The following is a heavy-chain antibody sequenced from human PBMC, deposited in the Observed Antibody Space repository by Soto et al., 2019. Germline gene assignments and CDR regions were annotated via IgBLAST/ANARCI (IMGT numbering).Heavy chain of an antibody. CDR2: VSSTGST. D-gene: IGHD3-10*01. Sequence: SETLSLTCTVSGASITQYYWNWIRQSPGKGLEWIVSVSSTGSTVFNPSLTSRVTVSLDTSKNQFSLTLNSVTAADTAVYYCAREPRLLKQFGELHDWGRGTLVTVSS. J-gene: IGHJ4*02. CDR3: AREPRLLKQFGELHD. V-gene: IGHV4-4*08. CDR1: GASITQYY.